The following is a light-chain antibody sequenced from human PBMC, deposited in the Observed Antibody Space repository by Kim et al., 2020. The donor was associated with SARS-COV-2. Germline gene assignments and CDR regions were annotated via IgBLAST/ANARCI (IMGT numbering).Light chain of an antibody. CDR2: AAS. J-gene: IGKJ3*01. Sequence: ASVDDLDAFTYRTTQSIPSHLDWYQAKPGRAPKPLISAASTLEGGGPSRFSGSGSETDFTLTISSRRPGDFATFFCQQSYIPPFTFGPGTKVDI. CDR3: QQSYIPPFT. CDR1: QSIPSH. V-gene: IGKV1-39*01.